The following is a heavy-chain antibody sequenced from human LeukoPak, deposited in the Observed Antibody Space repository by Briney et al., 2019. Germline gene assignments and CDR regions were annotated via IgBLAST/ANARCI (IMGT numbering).Heavy chain of an antibody. CDR3: AKDSSSGWYGEAFDI. CDR1: GFTFDDYA. V-gene: IGHV3-9*03. D-gene: IGHD6-19*01. J-gene: IGHJ3*02. Sequence: GRSLRLSCAASGFTFDDYAMHWVRQAPGKGLEWVSGISWNSGSIGYADSVKGRFTISRDNAKNSLYLQMNSLRAEDMALYYCAKDSSSGWYGEAFDIWGQGTMVTVSS. CDR2: ISWNSGSI.